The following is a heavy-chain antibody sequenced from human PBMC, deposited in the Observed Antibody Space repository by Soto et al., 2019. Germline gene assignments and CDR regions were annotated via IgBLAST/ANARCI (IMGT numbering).Heavy chain of an antibody. D-gene: IGHD2-2*01. CDR2: IYYTGST. Sequence: QVQLQESGPGLAKPSETLSLTCSVSGGSISTYYWSWIRQPPDRGLEWIGYIYYTGSTDYSPSLKSRVSISVDTSKNESSLKMNSVTAADTAVYSCARGYQASGFDYWGQGNMVTVSS. J-gene: IGHJ4*02. CDR3: ARGYQASGFDY. CDR1: GGSISTYY. V-gene: IGHV4-59*01.